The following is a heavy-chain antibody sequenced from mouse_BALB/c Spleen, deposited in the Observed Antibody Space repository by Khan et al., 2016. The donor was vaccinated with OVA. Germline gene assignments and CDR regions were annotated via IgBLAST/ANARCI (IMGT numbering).Heavy chain of an antibody. J-gene: IGHJ4*01. D-gene: IGHD1-1*01. Sequence: EVQLQESGPGLVKPSQSLSLTCTVTGYSITSGYAWNWIRQFPGNKLEWMGYISYSGSTSYNPSLRSRISITRDTSKNQFFLQLNSVTTEETATYYCARKNNYGYAMDYWGEGTSGSVTT. CDR2: ISYSGST. V-gene: IGHV3-2*02. CDR3: ARKNNYGYAMDY. CDR1: GYSITSGYA.